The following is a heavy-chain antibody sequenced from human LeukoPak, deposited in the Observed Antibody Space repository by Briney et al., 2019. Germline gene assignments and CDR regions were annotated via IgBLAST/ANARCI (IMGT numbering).Heavy chain of an antibody. D-gene: IGHD2-2*01. V-gene: IGHV3-30-3*01. J-gene: IGHJ4*02. CDR3: AKAGLLWAPAAIFDY. CDR2: ISYDGSNK. CDR1: GFTFSSYA. Sequence: GGSLRLSCAASGFTFSSYAMHWVRQAPGKGLEWVAVISYDGSNKYYADSVKGRFTISRDNSKNTLYLQMNSLRAEDTAVYYCAKAGLLWAPAAIFDYWGQGTLVTVSS.